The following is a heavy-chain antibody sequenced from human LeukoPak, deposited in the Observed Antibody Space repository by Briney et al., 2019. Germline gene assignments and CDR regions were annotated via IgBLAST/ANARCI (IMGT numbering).Heavy chain of an antibody. D-gene: IGHD6-19*01. CDR3: AADPDSSGWYGGGDY. V-gene: IGHV1-58*02. CDR1: GFTFTSSA. CDR2: IVVGSGNT. J-gene: IGHJ4*02. Sequence: SVKVSCKASGFTFTSSAMQWVRQARGQRLEWIGWIVVGSGNTNYAQKFQERVTITRDMSTSTGYMELSSLRSEDTAVYYCAADPDSSGWYGGGDYWGQGTLVTVPS.